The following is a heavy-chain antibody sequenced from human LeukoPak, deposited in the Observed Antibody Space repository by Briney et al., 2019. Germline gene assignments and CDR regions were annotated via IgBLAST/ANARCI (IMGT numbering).Heavy chain of an antibody. CDR3: AKDGGYYFDY. Sequence: GGSPRLSCAASGFTFSSYGMHWVRQAPGKGLEWVAFIRYDGSNKYYADSVKGRFTISRDNSKNTLYLQMNSLRAEDTAVYYCAKDGGYYFDYWGQGTLVTVSS. CDR2: IRYDGSNK. CDR1: GFTFSSYG. V-gene: IGHV3-30*02. J-gene: IGHJ4*02.